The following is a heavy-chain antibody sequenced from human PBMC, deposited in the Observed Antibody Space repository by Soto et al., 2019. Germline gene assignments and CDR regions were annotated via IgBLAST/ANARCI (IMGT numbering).Heavy chain of an antibody. D-gene: IGHD2-2*01. CDR2: IIPILGIA. V-gene: IGHV1-69*02. J-gene: IGHJ4*02. CDR3: ASSTGPLGYCSSTSCYPQVSDNFDY. Sequence: SVKVSCKASGGTFSSYTISWVRQAPGQGLEWMGRIIPILGIANYAQKFQGRVTITADKSTSTAYMELSSLRSEDTAVYYCASSTGPLGYCSSTSCYPQVSDNFDYWGQGTLVTVTS. CDR1: GGTFSSYT.